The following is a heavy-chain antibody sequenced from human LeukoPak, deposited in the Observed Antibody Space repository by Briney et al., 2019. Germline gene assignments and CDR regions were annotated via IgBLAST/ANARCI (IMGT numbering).Heavy chain of an antibody. V-gene: IGHV3-23*01. D-gene: IGHD1-26*01. CDR3: AREGQYSGSYFGDYYAMDV. CDR2: ISGSGGST. Sequence: PGGSLRLSCATSGFTSSSDAMSRVRQAPGKGVGWVSGISGSGGSTYYADSVKGRFTISRDNSKNTLYLQMNSVRAEDTAIYYCAREGQYSGSYFGDYYAMDVWGQGTTVTVSS. J-gene: IGHJ6*02. CDR1: GFTSSSDA.